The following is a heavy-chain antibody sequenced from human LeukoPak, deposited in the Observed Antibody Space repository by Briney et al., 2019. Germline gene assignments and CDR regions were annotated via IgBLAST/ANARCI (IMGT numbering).Heavy chain of an antibody. CDR2: ISSSSSYT. V-gene: IGHV3-11*05. CDR1: GFTFSDYY. CDR3: AKDRRELDVFDI. J-gene: IGHJ3*02. Sequence: GGSLRLSCAASGFTFSDYYMSWIRQAPGKGLEWVSYISSSSSYTNYADSVKGRFTISRDNSKNTLFVQMNSLRAEDTAVYYCAKDRRELDVFDIWGQGTMVTVSS.